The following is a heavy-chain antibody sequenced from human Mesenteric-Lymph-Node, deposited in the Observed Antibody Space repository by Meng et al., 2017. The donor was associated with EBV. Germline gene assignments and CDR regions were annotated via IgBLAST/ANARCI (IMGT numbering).Heavy chain of an antibody. CDR3: ARDLTVTTRGWFGP. Sequence: QVQLVPSGAEVKKPGSSVKVSCKTSGGSFNSFSVIWVRQAPGQGLEWMGGIIPAFGRVDYEQMFQGRVAITADKATNTAYMELSSLRSEDTAVYYCARDLTVTTRGWFGPWGQGTLVTVSS. CDR2: IIPAFGRV. V-gene: IGHV1-69*06. D-gene: IGHD4-17*01. CDR1: GGSFNSFS. J-gene: IGHJ5*02.